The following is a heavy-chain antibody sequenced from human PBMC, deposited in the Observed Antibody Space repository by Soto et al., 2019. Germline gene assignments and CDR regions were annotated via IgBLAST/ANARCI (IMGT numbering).Heavy chain of an antibody. D-gene: IGHD4-17*01. CDR2: IYYSGST. J-gene: IGHJ3*02. CDR3: ASYGDRAVADALDI. Sequence: SETLSLTCTVSGGSISSSSYYWGWIRQPPGKGLEWIGSIYYSGSTYYNPSLKSRVTISVDTSKNQFSLKLSSVTAADTAVYYCASYGDRAVADALDIWGQGTMVTVSS. CDR1: GGSISSSSYY. V-gene: IGHV4-39*01.